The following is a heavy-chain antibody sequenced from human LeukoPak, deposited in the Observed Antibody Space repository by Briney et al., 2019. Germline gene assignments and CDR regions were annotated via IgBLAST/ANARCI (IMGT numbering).Heavy chain of an antibody. CDR3: ARDYGRSRDYGMDV. CDR2: INSDGSST. Sequence: GGSLRLSCAASGFTSSNYWMHWVRQAPGKGLEWVSRINSDGSSTTYADSVKGRFTISRDNAKNTLYLQMNSLRAEDTAVYYCARDYGRSRDYGMDVWGQGTTVTVSS. J-gene: IGHJ6*02. CDR1: GFTSSNYW. V-gene: IGHV3-74*03. D-gene: IGHD3-10*01.